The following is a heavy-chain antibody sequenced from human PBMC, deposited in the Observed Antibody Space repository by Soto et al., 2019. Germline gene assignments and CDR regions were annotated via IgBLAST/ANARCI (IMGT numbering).Heavy chain of an antibody. Sequence: SETLSLTCGVSGGSFSDYFWTWIRQPPGKGLEWIGELNHGRTTRYSPSLTSRVVILIDTTRKQLSLKLNSVTAADTAVYYCARYSLWAGPGDYSSGLDVWGPGTTVTVSS. D-gene: IGHD6-19*01. CDR3: ARYSLWAGPGDYSSGLDV. J-gene: IGHJ6*02. CDR2: LNHGRTT. V-gene: IGHV4-34*01. CDR1: GGSFSDYF.